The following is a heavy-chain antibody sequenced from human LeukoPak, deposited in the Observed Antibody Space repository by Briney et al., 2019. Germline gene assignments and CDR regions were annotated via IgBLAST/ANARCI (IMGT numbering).Heavy chain of an antibody. V-gene: IGHV4-39*01. CDR3: ARHTGGWSPFDD. CDR1: GDSISSNTYY. D-gene: IGHD6-19*01. Sequence: SETLSLTCTVSGDSISSNTYYWGWIRQPPGKGLEWIGSIYYSGRTYYNPSLESRVTISVDTSKNQFSLKPSSVTAADTAVYYCARHTGGWSPFDDRGQGTLVTDSS. J-gene: IGHJ4*02. CDR2: IYYSGRT.